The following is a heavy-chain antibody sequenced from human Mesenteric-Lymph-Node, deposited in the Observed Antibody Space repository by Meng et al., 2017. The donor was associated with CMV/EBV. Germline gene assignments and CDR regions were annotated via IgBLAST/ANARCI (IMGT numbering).Heavy chain of an antibody. CDR1: GFTFGDYA. J-gene: IGHJ4*02. Sequence: GESLKISCAASGFTFGDYAMTWVRQAPGKGLEWVGSIGAKATTEYATSMKGRFSIPRDDARSIVYLQVDSVIAEDTGVYYCSPWVTSSILADWGPGTLVTVSS. CDR2: IGAKATT. V-gene: IGHV3-49*04. D-gene: IGHD2-2*02. CDR3: SPWVTSSILAD.